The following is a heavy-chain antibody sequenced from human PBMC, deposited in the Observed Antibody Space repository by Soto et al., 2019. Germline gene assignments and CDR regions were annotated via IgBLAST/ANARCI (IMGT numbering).Heavy chain of an antibody. CDR2: IIPIFRTP. D-gene: IGHD4-4*01. CDR3: ARDNDRLQLGGNYYYILDV. Sequence: QVQLVQSGAEMKEPGSSVKVSCKTSGGTFSSSAISWLRQAPGQGLEWMGGIIPIFRTPDYAQKFQGRVTIAENESTSTANTELSSLRSEDTAVYYCARDNDRLQLGGNYYYILDVWGQGTTITVSS. V-gene: IGHV1-69*12. CDR1: GGTFSSSA. J-gene: IGHJ6*02.